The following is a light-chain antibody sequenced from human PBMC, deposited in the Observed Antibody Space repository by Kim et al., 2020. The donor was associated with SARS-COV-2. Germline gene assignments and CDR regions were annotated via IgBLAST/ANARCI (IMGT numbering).Light chain of an antibody. CDR3: QKYNSAPWT. CDR2: AAS. CDR1: QDIANS. Sequence: ELVGDRVTITCRASQDIANSLAWYQQKPGKVPQVLIYAASTLQSGVPSRFSGSGSGTEFTLTIGSLQTEDVATYFCQKYNSAPWTFGPGTKVDIK. V-gene: IGKV1-27*01. J-gene: IGKJ1*01.